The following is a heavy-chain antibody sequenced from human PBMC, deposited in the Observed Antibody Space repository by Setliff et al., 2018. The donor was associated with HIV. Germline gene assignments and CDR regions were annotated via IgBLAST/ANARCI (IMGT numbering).Heavy chain of an antibody. V-gene: IGHV4-59*11. CDR3: ARHTVFVRYFDH. CDR1: GVSISSQY. D-gene: IGHD2-2*02. CDR2: VYNSGGT. J-gene: IGHJ4*02. Sequence: PSETLSLTCTVSGVSISSQYWSWLRQTPGKGLESIGYVYNSGGTNYNPSLKSRVTISLDKSNNQISLNLSSATAADTAVYYCARHTVFVRYFDHWGQGMLVTVSS.